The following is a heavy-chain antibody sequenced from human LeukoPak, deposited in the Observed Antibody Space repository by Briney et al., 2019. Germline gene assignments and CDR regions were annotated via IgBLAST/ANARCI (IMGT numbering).Heavy chain of an antibody. J-gene: IGHJ4*02. Sequence: PGGSLRLSCAASGFTFSTYGMHWVRQAPGKGLEWVAVIWYGGSQKYYADSVKGRFTISRDNSKNTLYLQMNSLRAEDTAVYYCASGCGWSFDYWGQGTLVTVSS. CDR1: GFTFSTYG. CDR2: IWYGGSQK. CDR3: ASGCGWSFDY. D-gene: IGHD6-19*01. V-gene: IGHV3-33*01.